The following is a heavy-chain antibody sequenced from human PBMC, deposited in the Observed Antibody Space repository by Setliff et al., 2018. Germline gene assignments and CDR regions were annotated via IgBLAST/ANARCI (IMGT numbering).Heavy chain of an antibody. CDR1: GFTFSDCW. Sequence: PGGSLRLSSTGFGFTFSDCWVSWVRQAPGKGLEWVAAINPGGSEQYYVESVKGRFTISRDNAKNSLSLQMNSLRAEDTAVYYCLGSGSCSYWGQGALVTVSS. CDR3: LGSGSCSY. CDR2: INPGGSEQ. J-gene: IGHJ4*02. V-gene: IGHV3-7*01. D-gene: IGHD3-10*01.